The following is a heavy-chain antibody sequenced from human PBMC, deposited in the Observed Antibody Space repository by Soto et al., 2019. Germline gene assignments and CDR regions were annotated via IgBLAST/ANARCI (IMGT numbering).Heavy chain of an antibody. CDR1: GFTFSSYA. Sequence: QVQLVESGGGVVQPGRSLRLSCAASGFTFSSYAMHWVRQAPGKGLEWVAVISYDGSNKYYADSVKGRFTIYRDNSKNTLDLQMNRLRAEDTALYYCARDIYGDLNWFAHWGQGTLVTVSS. D-gene: IGHD4-17*01. CDR3: ARDIYGDLNWFAH. V-gene: IGHV3-30-3*01. J-gene: IGHJ5*02. CDR2: ISYDGSNK.